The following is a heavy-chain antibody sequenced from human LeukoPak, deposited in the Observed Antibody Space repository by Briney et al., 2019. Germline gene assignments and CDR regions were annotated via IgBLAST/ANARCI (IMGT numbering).Heavy chain of an antibody. CDR3: ARHKTYSSSSPDAFDI. CDR1: GAIFTDYW. D-gene: IGHD6-6*01. J-gene: IGHJ3*02. V-gene: IGHV5-10-1*01. CDR2: IDPSDSYT. Sequence: GESLMISCKCSGAIFTDYWISWVRQLPGKGLEWMGRIDPSDSYTDYSPSFQGHVTMSGDKSISTAYLQWSNLKASDTAMYYCARHKTYSSSSPDAFDIWGQGTMVIVSS.